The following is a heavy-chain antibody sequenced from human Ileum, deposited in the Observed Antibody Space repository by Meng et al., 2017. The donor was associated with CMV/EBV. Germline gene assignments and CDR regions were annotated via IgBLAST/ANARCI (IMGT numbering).Heavy chain of an antibody. CDR2: IKEDASVI. V-gene: IGHV3-7*01. CDR3: ASGPF. J-gene: IGHJ4*02. CDR1: GLHFRNSC. Sequence: EGRVVAYWGRSLPPGGSPSCFCAASGLHFRNSCLIWDPQATGNGLEWVASIKEDASVISYVDSVKGRFTISRDNARNSLYLHMSSLRLEDTGFYYCASGPFWGQGTLVTVSS.